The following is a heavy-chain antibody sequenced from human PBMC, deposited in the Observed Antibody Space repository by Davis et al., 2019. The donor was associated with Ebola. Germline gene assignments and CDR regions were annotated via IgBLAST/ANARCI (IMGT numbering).Heavy chain of an antibody. Sequence: GESLKISCAASGFTFSSYAMHWVRQAPGKGLEWVAVISYDGSNKYYADSVKGRFTISRDNAKNSLYLQMNSLRAEDTAVYYCARDLNTNYGGNTCFDYWGQGTLVTVSS. CDR3: ARDLNTNYGGNTCFDY. CDR1: GFTFSSYA. J-gene: IGHJ4*02. V-gene: IGHV3-30-3*01. CDR2: ISYDGSNK. D-gene: IGHD4-23*01.